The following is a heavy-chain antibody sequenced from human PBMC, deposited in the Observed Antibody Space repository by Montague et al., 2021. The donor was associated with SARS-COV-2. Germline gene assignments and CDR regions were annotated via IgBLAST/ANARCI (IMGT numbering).Heavy chain of an antibody. Sequence: SETLSLTCAVYGGSFSGYYWTWIRQSPGKDLEWIAEINHSGTTNYNFNPSLRSRVTISVYTSKSQFSLKLSSVTAADTGVYYCARWDPQTLTLIGLRGKSASDYWGQGTLVTVSS. CDR2: INHSGTT. J-gene: IGHJ4*02. CDR3: ARWDPQTLTLIGLRGKSASDY. V-gene: IGHV4-34*01. CDR1: GGSFSGYY. D-gene: IGHD4-23*01.